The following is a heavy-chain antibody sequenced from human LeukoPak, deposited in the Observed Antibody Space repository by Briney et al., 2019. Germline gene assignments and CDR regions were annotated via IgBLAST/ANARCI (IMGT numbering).Heavy chain of an antibody. CDR1: GGSISSYY. CDR3: ARAQVGDSSWHFDY. J-gene: IGHJ4*02. D-gene: IGHD6-13*01. CDR2: IYYSGST. Sequence: PSETLSLTCTVSGGSISSYYWGWIRQPPGKGLEWIGYIYYSGSTNYNPSLKSRVTISVDTSKNQFSLKLSSVTAADTAVYYCARAQVGDSSWHFDYWGQGTLVTVSS. V-gene: IGHV4-59*01.